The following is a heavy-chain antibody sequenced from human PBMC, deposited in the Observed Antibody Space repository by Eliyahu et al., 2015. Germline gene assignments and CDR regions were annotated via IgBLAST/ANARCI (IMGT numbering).Heavy chain of an antibody. CDR1: GDSIXDYY. CDR2: MYFSGSP. D-gene: IGHD4-23*01. J-gene: IGHJ4*02. CDR3: ARVPLTYGGSTRGYFDY. V-gene: IGHV4-59*01. Sequence: QVRLQESGPGLVKPSETLSXTCTVSGDSIXDYYWSWIRQPPGKGLECVGYMYFSGSPNYNPSLKSRVTMSIDTSKNQFSLRLSSVTAADTAVYYCARVPLTYGGSTRGYFDYWGQGTLVTVSS.